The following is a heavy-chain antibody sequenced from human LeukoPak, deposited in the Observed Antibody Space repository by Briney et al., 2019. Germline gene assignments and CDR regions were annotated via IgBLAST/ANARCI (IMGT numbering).Heavy chain of an antibody. CDR2: IRSGGST. D-gene: IGHD3-10*01. J-gene: IGHJ3*01. CDR1: GFTVSSGY. V-gene: IGHV3-53*01. CDR3: AREGSGRTAYNDGLDV. Sequence: QPGGSLRLSCAASGFTVSSGYMTWVRQAPGKGLEWVSVIRSGGSTVYADSVKGRFTISRDNSKNTLYLQLNSLRAEDTAVYYCAREGSGRTAYNDGLDVWGQGTMVTVSS.